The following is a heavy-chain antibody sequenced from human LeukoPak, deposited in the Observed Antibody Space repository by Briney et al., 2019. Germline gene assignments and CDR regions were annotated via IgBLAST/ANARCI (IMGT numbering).Heavy chain of an antibody. CDR2: ISSSGSTI. V-gene: IGHV3-48*03. CDR3: ARATAMDYYFDY. D-gene: IGHD5-18*01. Sequence: GGSLRLSCAASGFTFSSYEMNWVRQAPGKGLEWVSYISSSGSTIYYADSVKGRFTISRDNAKNSLYLQMNSLRAEDTAVYYCARATAMDYYFDYWGQGTLVTVSS. J-gene: IGHJ4*02. CDR1: GFTFSSYE.